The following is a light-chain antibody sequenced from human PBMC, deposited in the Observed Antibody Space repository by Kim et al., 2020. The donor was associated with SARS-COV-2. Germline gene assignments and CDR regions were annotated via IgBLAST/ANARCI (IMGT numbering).Light chain of an antibody. Sequence: GQSITISCTGTISDVGGYKYGSWYQQHPGKAPKLMIYDVSNRPSGVSNRFSGSKSGNTASMTISGHQAEDEDDYYCSSYTSSSTVVFGGGTKLTVL. CDR2: DVS. V-gene: IGLV2-14*03. CDR3: SSYTSSSTVV. CDR1: ISDVGGYKY. J-gene: IGLJ2*01.